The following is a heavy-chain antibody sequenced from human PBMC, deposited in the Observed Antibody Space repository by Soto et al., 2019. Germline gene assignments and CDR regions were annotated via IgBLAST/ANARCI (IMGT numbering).Heavy chain of an antibody. CDR2: FYRDGGT. D-gene: IGHD5-18*01. CDR3: ARRTQLWSPIDY. J-gene: IGHJ4*02. CDR1: GFSVSSNY. V-gene: IGHV3-66*01. Sequence: EVQLVQSGGGLVQPGGSLRLSCAASGFSVSSNYMSWFRQAPGKGLEWVSVFYRDGGTFHVDSVKGRFTLSRDNSKNTVLLEMNSLRAEDTAVYFCARRTQLWSPIDYWGQGTLVTVSS.